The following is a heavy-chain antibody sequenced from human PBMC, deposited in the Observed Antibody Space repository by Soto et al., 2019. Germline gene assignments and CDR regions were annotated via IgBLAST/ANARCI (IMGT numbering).Heavy chain of an antibody. J-gene: IGHJ6*02. V-gene: IGHV3-48*04. CDR2: INDISNAI. Sequence: EVQLVESGGGLVQPGGSLRLSCTASGFTFTDHSMNWVRHAPGKGLEWLSYINDISNAIHYADSVKGRFAMSRDNAKKSVFLPMNSLRVEDTGVYYCARHRSTTFSAGLWGQGTGVTGSS. D-gene: IGHD5-12*01. CDR1: GFTFTDHS. CDR3: ARHRSTTFSAGL.